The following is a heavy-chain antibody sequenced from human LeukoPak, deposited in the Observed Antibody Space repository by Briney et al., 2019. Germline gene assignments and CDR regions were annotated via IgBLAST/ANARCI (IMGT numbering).Heavy chain of an antibody. J-gene: IGHJ5*02. CDR2: INPSGGST. CDR1: GYTFTSYY. D-gene: IGHD1-26*01. Sequence: ASVKVSCKASGYTFTSYYMHWVRQAPGQGLEWMGIINPSGGSTSYAQKFQGRVTITADESTSTAYMELSSLRSEDTAVYYCARVEVGATLWFDPWGQGTLVTVSS. V-gene: IGHV1-46*01. CDR3: ARVEVGATLWFDP.